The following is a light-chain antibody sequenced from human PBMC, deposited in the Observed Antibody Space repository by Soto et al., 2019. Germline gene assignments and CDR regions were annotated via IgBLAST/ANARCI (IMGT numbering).Light chain of an antibody. CDR2: DAS. V-gene: IGKV1-5*01. CDR1: QSISSW. Sequence: GDRVTITCRASQSISSWLAWYQQKPGKAPKLLIYDASSLESGGPSKFSGSGSGTEFTLTITSMQSDDLAVEYCQQYNDWLWTFGQGTKVDIK. CDR3: QQYNDWLWT. J-gene: IGKJ1*01.